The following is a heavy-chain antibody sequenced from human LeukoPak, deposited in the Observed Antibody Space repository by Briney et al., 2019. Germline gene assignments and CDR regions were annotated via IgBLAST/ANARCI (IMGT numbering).Heavy chain of an antibody. J-gene: IGHJ4*02. D-gene: IGHD3-10*01. CDR1: GCTFSSRW. CDR2: INPDGSGK. Sequence: GGSLRLSCTASGCTFSSRWMNWVRQAPGRGLEWVANINPDGSGKQYVDSVKGRFTISRDNAENSLYLQLNSLRAEDTAVYYCLAGGGYWGRGTLVNVSS. CDR3: LAGGGY. V-gene: IGHV3-7*01.